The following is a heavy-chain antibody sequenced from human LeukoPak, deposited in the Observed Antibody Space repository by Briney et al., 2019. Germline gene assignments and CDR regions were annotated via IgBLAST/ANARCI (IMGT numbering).Heavy chain of an antibody. J-gene: IGHJ6*04. CDR1: GFTFSSYE. CDR3: AELGITMIGGV. V-gene: IGHV3-48*03. Sequence: GGSLRLSCAASGFTFSSYEMNWVRQAPGKGLEWVSYISSSGSTIYYADSVKGRFTVSRDDAKNSLYLQMNSLRAEDTAVYYCAELGITMIGGVWGKGTTVTISS. CDR2: ISSSGSTI. D-gene: IGHD3-10*02.